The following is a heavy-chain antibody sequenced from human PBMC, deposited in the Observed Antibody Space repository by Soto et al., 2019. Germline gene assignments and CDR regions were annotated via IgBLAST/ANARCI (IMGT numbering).Heavy chain of an antibody. Sequence: SVKVSCKASGGPLRNYAISWVRQATGQGLEWMGGVVPVYTTSKYAQKFQGRLTITADRSTSTTYMGLTSLTSEDTAVYFCATDSGSYYDVAYWGQGTLVTVSS. CDR3: ATDSGSYYDVAY. J-gene: IGHJ4*02. D-gene: IGHD1-26*01. CDR2: VVPVYTTS. V-gene: IGHV1-69*06. CDR1: GGPLRNYA.